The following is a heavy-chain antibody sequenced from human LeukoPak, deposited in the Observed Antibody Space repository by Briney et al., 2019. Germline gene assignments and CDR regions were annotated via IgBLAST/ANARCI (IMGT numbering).Heavy chain of an antibody. D-gene: IGHD3-10*01. V-gene: IGHV3-15*01. CDR1: EFTFSNAW. CDR2: IKSKTDGGTT. Sequence: KPGGSLRLSCAASEFTFSNAWTSWVRQAPGKGLEWVGRIKSKTDGGTTDYAAPMKGRFTVSRDDSKNTLYLQMNSLKTEDTAVYYCTTDRGDYGSGSYEIYYFYMDVWGEGTTVTVSS. CDR3: TTDRGDYGSGSYEIYYFYMDV. J-gene: IGHJ6*03.